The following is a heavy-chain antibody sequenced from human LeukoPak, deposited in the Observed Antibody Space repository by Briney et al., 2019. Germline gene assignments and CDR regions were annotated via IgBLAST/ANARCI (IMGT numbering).Heavy chain of an antibody. D-gene: IGHD2-2*01. CDR3: ARVGCSSTSCYNWFDP. CDR2: INHSGST. Sequence: SETLSLTCAVYGGSFSGYYWSWIRQPPGKGLEWIGEINHSGSTNYNPSLKSRVAISVDTSKNQFSLKLSSVTAADTAVYYCARVGCSSTSCYNWFDPWGQGTLVTVSS. CDR1: GGSFSGYY. J-gene: IGHJ5*02. V-gene: IGHV4-34*01.